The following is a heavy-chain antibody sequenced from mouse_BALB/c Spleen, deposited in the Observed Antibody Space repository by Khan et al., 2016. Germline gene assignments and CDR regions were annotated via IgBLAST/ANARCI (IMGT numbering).Heavy chain of an antibody. J-gene: IGHJ4*01. V-gene: IGHV9-3-1*01. CDR3: ARTCRGWYQYTMDY. CDR1: GYRFTNYG. CDR2: INTYTGDP. D-gene: IGHD2-1*01. Sequence: QIQLVQSGPELKKPGETVKISCKASGYRFTNYGMNWVKQAPGKGLKWMGWINTYTGDPTYDNDFKGRFAFSLETSSSTAYLQINTLKKTYSATDFYARTCRGWYQYTMDYWGQGTSVTVSS.